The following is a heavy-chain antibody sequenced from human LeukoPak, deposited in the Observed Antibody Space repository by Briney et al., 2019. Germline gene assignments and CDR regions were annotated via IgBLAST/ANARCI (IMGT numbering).Heavy chain of an antibody. D-gene: IGHD1-26*01. Sequence: SVKVSCKAAVCTLTSYAISWVRQAPGQGLERMGRIIPILGIANYAQKFQGGVTITADKSTSTAYMELSSLRSEDTAVYYCARVRGRELPFDYWGQGTLVTVSS. CDR1: VCTLTSYA. CDR2: IIPILGIA. CDR3: ARVRGRELPFDY. V-gene: IGHV1-69*04. J-gene: IGHJ4*02.